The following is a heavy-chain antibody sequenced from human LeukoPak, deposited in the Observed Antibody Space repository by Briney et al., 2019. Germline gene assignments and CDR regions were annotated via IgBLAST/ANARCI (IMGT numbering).Heavy chain of an antibody. J-gene: IGHJ4*02. CDR3: ARGVPYPSWSGPHYSDY. Sequence: GGSLRLSCAASGFTFSTYWMSWVRQAPGKGLEWVAHIKQDGSQEYYVGSVKGRFTISRDNAKSSLYLQMNSLRVEDTAVYYCARGVPYPSWSGPHYSDYWGQGTLVTVSS. CDR2: IKQDGSQE. V-gene: IGHV3-7*01. CDR1: GFTFSTYW. D-gene: IGHD3-3*01.